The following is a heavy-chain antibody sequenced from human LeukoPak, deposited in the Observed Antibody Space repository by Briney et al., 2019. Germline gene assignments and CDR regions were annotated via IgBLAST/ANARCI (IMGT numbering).Heavy chain of an antibody. CDR3: ASSPYYYDSSGYHNWFDP. D-gene: IGHD3-22*01. CDR2: ISAYNGNT. Sequence: ASVKVSCKASGYTFTGYGISWVRQAPGQGLEWMGWISAYNGNTNYAQKLQGRVTMTTDTSTSTAYMELRSLRSDDTAVYYCASSPYYYDSSGYHNWFDPWGQGTLVTVSS. J-gene: IGHJ5*02. CDR1: GYTFTGYG. V-gene: IGHV1-18*01.